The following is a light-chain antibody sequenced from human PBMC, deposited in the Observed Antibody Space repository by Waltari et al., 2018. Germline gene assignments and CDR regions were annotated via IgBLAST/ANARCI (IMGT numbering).Light chain of an antibody. CDR2: GAS. V-gene: IGKV3-20*01. CDR1: QSVSSSY. J-gene: IGKJ1*01. CDR3: QQYGDSPWT. Sequence: EIVLTQSPGTLSVSPGERATLSCRASQSVSSSYLAWYQQKPGQAPRLLIYGASSRATGIPDRCSGSGSGTAFTLTISRLEPEDFAVYYCQQYGDSPWTFGQGTKVEIK.